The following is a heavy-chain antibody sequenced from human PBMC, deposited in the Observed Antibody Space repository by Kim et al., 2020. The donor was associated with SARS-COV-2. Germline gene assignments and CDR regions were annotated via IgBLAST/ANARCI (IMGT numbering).Heavy chain of an antibody. D-gene: IGHD6-13*01. CDR2: ISAYNGNT. CDR3: ARDSLKEYSSSWYLHYFDY. CDR1: GYTFTSYG. V-gene: IGHV1-18*01. J-gene: IGHJ4*02. Sequence: ASVKVSCKASGYTFTSYGISWVRQAPGQGLEWMGWISAYNGNTNYAQKLQGRVTMTTDTSTSTAYMELRSLRSDDTAVYYCARDSLKEYSSSWYLHYFDYWGQGTLVTVSS.